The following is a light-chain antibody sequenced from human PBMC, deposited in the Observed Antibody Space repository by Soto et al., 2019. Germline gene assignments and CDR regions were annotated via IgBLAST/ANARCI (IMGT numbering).Light chain of an antibody. CDR2: DND. J-gene: IGLJ2*01. CDR1: SSNIANNY. Sequence: QSVLTQPPSVSAAPGQKVTISCSGSSSNIANNYVCWYQQLSGTAPKLLIYDNDKRPSGIPDRFSGSKSGTSATLGITGLQTGDEADYYCGTWDSSLSAVVFGGGTKLTVI. V-gene: IGLV1-51*01. CDR3: GTWDSSLSAVV.